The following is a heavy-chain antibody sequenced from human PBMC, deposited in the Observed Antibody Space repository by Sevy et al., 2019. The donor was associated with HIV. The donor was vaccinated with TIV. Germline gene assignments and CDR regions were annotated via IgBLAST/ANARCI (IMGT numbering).Heavy chain of an antibody. Sequence: GGFLRLSCAASGFIFSDYYMSWIRQAPGKGLEWVSHITSGSSTIYYADSVKGRFTISRDNAKNSLYLQMNSLRAEDTALYYCARASRDGYKVDYWGQGTLVTVSS. CDR1: GFIFSDYY. V-gene: IGHV3-11*01. CDR3: ARASRDGYKVDY. D-gene: IGHD5-12*01. CDR2: ITSGSSTI. J-gene: IGHJ4*02.